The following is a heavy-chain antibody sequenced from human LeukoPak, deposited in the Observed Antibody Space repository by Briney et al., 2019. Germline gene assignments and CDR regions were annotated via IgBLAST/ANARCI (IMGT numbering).Heavy chain of an antibody. J-gene: IGHJ6*03. CDR3: ARDQGYGSGSYYMDV. Sequence: GGSLRLSCAASGFTFSSYWMSWVRQAPGKGLEWVANIKQDGSEKYYVDSVKGRFTISRDNAKNSLYLQMNSLRAEDTAVYYCARDQGYGSGSYYMDVWGKGTTVTISS. CDR1: GFTFSSYW. CDR2: IKQDGSEK. D-gene: IGHD3-10*01. V-gene: IGHV3-7*01.